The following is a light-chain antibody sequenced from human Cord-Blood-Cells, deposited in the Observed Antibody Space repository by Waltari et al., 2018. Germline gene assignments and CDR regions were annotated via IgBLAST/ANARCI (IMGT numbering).Light chain of an antibody. CDR2: DAS. V-gene: IGKV1-5*01. J-gene: IGKJ2*01. CDR3: QQYNSYDT. CDR1: QSISSW. Sequence: DIQMTQSPSTLSASVGDRVTITCRASQSISSWLAWYQQKPGKATQLLIYDASSLESGVASRFSGSGSGTEFTLTISSLQPDDFATYYCQQYNSYDTFGQGTKLEIK.